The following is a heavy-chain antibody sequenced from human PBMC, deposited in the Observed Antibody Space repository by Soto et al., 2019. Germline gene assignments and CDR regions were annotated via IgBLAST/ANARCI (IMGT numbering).Heavy chain of an antibody. J-gene: IGHJ4*02. CDR2: ISGSGDST. D-gene: IGHD6-19*01. CDR1: GFTFSTYA. Sequence: EVQLLESGGGLVQPGGSLRLSCAASGFTFSTYAMNWFRQAPGKGLEWVSGISGSGDSTYYADSVKGRFTVSRDNSKNTLYLQMNSLRAEDTAVFYCAKERSSGWSFDDWGQGTLVTVSS. CDR3: AKERSSGWSFDD. V-gene: IGHV3-23*01.